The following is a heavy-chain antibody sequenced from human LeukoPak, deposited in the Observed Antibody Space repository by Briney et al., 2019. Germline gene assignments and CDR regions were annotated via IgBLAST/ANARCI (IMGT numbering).Heavy chain of an antibody. J-gene: IGHJ6*02. CDR2: ISSSSSYI. D-gene: IGHD3-10*01. CDR1: GFTFSSYS. CDR3: ASDYDSGSYWGPLDYYYYYGMDV. V-gene: IGHV3-21*01. Sequence: GGSLRLSCAASGFTFSSYSMNWVRQAPGKGLEWVSSISSSSSYIYYADSVKGRFTISRDNAKNSLYLQMNSLRAEDTAVYYCASDYDSGSYWGPLDYYYYYGMDVWGQGTTVTVSS.